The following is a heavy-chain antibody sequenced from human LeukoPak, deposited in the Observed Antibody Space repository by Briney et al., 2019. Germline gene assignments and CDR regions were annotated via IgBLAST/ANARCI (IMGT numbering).Heavy chain of an antibody. D-gene: IGHD6-13*01. V-gene: IGHV3-30-3*01. J-gene: IGHJ4*02. CDR3: ARDPAYIAAPGTLDY. Sequence: PGGSLRLSCAASGFTFSSYAMHWVRQAPGKGLEWVAVISYDGSNKYYADSVKGRFTISRDNSKNTLSLQMNSLRAEDTAVYYCARDPAYIAAPGTLDYWGQGTLVTVSS. CDR2: ISYDGSNK. CDR1: GFTFSSYA.